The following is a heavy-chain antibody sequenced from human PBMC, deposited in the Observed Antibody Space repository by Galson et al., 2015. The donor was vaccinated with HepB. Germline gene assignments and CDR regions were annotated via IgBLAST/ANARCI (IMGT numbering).Heavy chain of an antibody. CDR3: ARGGENPAGRGRTSMDV. CDR2: INHSGYA. D-gene: IGHD3-10*01. V-gene: IGHV4-34*01. CDR1: GGSFSASY. J-gene: IGHJ6*02. Sequence: SETLSLTCAVYGGSFSASYWSWIRQPPGKGLEWIGEINHSGYANYHPSLKSRVTMSIDTSKNQFSLILGSVTAADTAVYYCARGGENPAGRGRTSMDVWGQGTAVTVSS.